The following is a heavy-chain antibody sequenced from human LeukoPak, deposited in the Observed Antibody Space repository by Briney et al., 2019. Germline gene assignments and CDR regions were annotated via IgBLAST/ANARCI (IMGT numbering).Heavy chain of an antibody. J-gene: IGHJ4*02. D-gene: IGHD5-18*01. CDR3: ARVTGGYLDY. Sequence: SDWMTLVRQAPRKGLEWVSSISSSSSYIYYADSVKGRFTISRDNAKNSLYLQMNSLRAEDTAVYYCARVTGGYLDYWVQGTLVTVSS. CDR2: ISSSSSYI. V-gene: IGHV3-21*01. CDR1: SDW.